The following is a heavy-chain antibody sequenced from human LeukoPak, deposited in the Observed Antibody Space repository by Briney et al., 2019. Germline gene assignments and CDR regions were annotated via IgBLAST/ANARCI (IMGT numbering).Heavy chain of an antibody. CDR1: GFTFSSYW. D-gene: IGHD2-15*01. CDR3: ARRQGPTPYCSGGSCYPGAFDI. V-gene: IGHV3-7*01. J-gene: IGHJ3*02. CDR2: IKQDGSEK. Sequence: TGGSLRLSCAASGFTFSSYWMSWVRQAPGKGLEWVANIKQDGSEKYYVDSVKGRFTISRDNAKNSLYLQMNSLRAEDTAVYYCARRQGPTPYCSGGSCYPGAFDIWGQGTMVTVSS.